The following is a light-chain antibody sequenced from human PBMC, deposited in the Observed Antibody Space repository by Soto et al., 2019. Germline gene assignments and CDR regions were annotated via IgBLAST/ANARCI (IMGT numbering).Light chain of an antibody. CDR1: QGISSY. CDR3: QQYNNYPRT. V-gene: IGKV1-9*01. CDR2: DAS. Sequence: DIQLTQSPSFLSASVGDRVTITCRASQGISSYLAWYQQKPGKAPKLLIYDASTLESGVPSRFSGSGSGTEFTLTISSLQPDDFATYYCQQYNNYPRTFGQGTKVDIK. J-gene: IGKJ1*01.